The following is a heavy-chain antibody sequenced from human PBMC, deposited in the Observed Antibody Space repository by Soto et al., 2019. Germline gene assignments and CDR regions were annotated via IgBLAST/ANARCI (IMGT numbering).Heavy chain of an antibody. J-gene: IGHJ6*02. CDR1: GYPFTSYG. V-gene: IGHV1-18*01. Sequence: RASVKVSCKASGYPFTSYGIGWVRQAPGQGLEWMGWISPHNGNTYYAQKFQGRVTMTTDTFKNQFSLKLSSVTAADTAFYYCAREGALLFGGNSDYYSTMDVWGQGTTVTVSS. CDR2: ISPHNGNT. D-gene: IGHD2-21*02. CDR3: AREGALLFGGNSDYYSTMDV.